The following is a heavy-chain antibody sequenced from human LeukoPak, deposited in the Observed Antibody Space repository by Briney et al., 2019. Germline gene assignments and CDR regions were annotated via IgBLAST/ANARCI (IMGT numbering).Heavy chain of an antibody. CDR2: ISYDGSNK. D-gene: IGHD3-3*01. Sequence: ALRLSCAASGFAFSSYAMHWVRQAPGKGLEWVAVISYDGSNKYYADSVKGRFTISRDNSKNTLYLQMNSLRAEDTAVYYCARAPFLEGLDYWGQGTLVTVSS. V-gene: IGHV3-30-3*01. CDR3: ARAPFLEGLDY. CDR1: GFAFSSYA. J-gene: IGHJ4*02.